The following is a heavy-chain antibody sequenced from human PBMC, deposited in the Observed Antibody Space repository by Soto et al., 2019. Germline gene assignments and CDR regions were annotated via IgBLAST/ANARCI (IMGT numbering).Heavy chain of an antibody. Sequence: XGSLILSCSASGFTFSDHYMDWVRQAPGKGLEWVGRIRNKANSYTTEYAASVKGRFSISRDDSKNSLYLQMNSLKTEDTAVYYCARGGCWSYTSCHSDYYGMDAWGQGTTVTVSS. CDR3: ARGGCWSYTSCHSDYYGMDA. CDR2: IRNKANSYTT. J-gene: IGHJ6*02. CDR1: GFTFSDHY. D-gene: IGHD2-2*02. V-gene: IGHV3-72*01.